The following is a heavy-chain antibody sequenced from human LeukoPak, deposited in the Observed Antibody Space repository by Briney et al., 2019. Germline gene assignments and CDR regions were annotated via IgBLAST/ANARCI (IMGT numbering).Heavy chain of an antibody. Sequence: GGSLRLSCAASGFTFSDYSMSWIRQAPGKGLEWLSYISSSGSTIYYADSVKGRFTISRDNAKNSLYLQMNSLRAEDTAVYYCARGDHSYGYEETVDYWGQGTLVTVSS. CDR1: GFTFSDYS. CDR3: ARGDHSYGYEETVDY. V-gene: IGHV3-11*04. CDR2: ISSSGSTI. J-gene: IGHJ4*02. D-gene: IGHD5-18*01.